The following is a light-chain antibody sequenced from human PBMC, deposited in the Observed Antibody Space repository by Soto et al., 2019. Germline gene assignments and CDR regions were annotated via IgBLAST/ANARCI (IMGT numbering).Light chain of an antibody. Sequence: QSVLTQPPSASGTPGQRVTISCSGGSSNIGTNAVNWYQQLPGTAPNLLIYNNNQRPSGVPDRFSGSKSGTSASLAISGLQSEDEADYYCAACDDSLNGYVFGTGTKVTVL. V-gene: IGLV1-44*01. CDR2: NNN. J-gene: IGLJ1*01. CDR3: AACDDSLNGYV. CDR1: SSNIGTNA.